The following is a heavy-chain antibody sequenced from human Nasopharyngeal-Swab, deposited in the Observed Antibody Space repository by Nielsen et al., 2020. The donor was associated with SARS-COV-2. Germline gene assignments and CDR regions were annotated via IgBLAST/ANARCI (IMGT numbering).Heavy chain of an antibody. CDR2: IYSGGST. V-gene: IGHV3-53*01. J-gene: IGHJ4*02. CDR1: GFTVSSNY. Sequence: GESLKISCAASGFTVSSNYMSWVRQAPGKGLEWVSVIYSGGSTYYEDSVKGRFTISRDNSKNTLYLQMNSLRAEDTAVYYCARGLSPYDYWGQGTLVTVSS. D-gene: IGHD2/OR15-2a*01. CDR3: ARGLSPYDY.